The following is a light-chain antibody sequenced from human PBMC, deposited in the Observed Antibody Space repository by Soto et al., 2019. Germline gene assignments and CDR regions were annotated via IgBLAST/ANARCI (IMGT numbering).Light chain of an antibody. Sequence: QSALTQPASVSGSPGQSITISCTRTSSDVGGYNYVSWYQQHPGKAPKLMIYEVSNRPSGVSNRFSGSKSGNTASLTISGLQAEDEADYYCSSYTSSSTLGVFGGGTKVTVL. J-gene: IGLJ3*02. CDR2: EVS. V-gene: IGLV2-14*01. CDR1: SSDVGGYNY. CDR3: SSYTSSSTLGV.